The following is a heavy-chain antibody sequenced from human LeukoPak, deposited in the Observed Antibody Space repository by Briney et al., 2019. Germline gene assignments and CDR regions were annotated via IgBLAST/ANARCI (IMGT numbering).Heavy chain of an antibody. CDR1: GGSFSGYY. J-gene: IGHJ6*02. CDR2: INHSGST. V-gene: IGHV4-34*01. Sequence: SETLSLTCAVYGGSFSGYYWSWIRQPPGKGLEWIGEINHSGSTNYNPSLKSRVIISVDTSKNQFSLKLSSVTAADTAVYYCARGGLGIAAAGTTQYYYYGMDVWGQGTTVTVSS. D-gene: IGHD6-13*01. CDR3: ARGGLGIAAAGTTQYYYYGMDV.